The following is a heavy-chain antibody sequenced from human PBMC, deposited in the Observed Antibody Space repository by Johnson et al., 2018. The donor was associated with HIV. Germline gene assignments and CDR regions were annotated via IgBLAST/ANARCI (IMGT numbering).Heavy chain of an antibody. Sequence: QVQLVESGGGVVQPGGSLRLSCAASGFTFTYYAMSWVRQAPGKGLEWVAVIQSDETTKYYADSVKGRFTISRDNSKNSLYLQMNSLRAEDTAVYYCARDPPGRAFDVWGLGTTVTVSS. J-gene: IGHJ3*01. CDR2: IQSDETTK. CDR1: GFTFTYYA. CDR3: ARDPPGRAFDV. V-gene: IGHV3-33*08.